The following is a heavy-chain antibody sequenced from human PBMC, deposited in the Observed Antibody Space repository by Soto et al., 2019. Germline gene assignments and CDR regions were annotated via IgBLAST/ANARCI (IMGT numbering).Heavy chain of an antibody. CDR2: IYYSGST. D-gene: IGHD3-22*01. J-gene: IGHJ3*02. CDR3: ARDYDSSGDRSFDI. CDR1: GGSISSYY. Sequence: SSETLPLTCTVSGGSISSYYWSWIRQPPGKGLEWIGYIYYSGSTNYNPSLKSRVTISVDTSKNQFSLKLSSVTAADTAVYYCARDYDSSGDRSFDIWGQGTMVTVSS. V-gene: IGHV4-59*01.